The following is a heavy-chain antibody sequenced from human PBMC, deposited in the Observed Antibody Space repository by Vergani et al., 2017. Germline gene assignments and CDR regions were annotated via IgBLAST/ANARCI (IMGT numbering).Heavy chain of an antibody. CDR3: ARVGYDYVWVTYRSYDFDY. CDR2: IYYSGST. V-gene: IGHV4-59*01. CDR1: GGSISSYY. D-gene: IGHD3-16*02. Sequence: QVQLQESGPGLVKPSETLSLTCTVSGGSISSYYWSWIRQPPGKGLEWIGYIYYSGSTSYNPSLKSRVSILIDTSKNQFSRRLSSVTAADTAVYYCARVGYDYVWVTYRSYDFDYWGQGTLVTVSS. J-gene: IGHJ4*02.